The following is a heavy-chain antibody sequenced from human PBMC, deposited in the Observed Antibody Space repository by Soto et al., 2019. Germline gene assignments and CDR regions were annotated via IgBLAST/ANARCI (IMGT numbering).Heavy chain of an antibody. CDR2: ISGSGGST. Sequence: EVQLLESGGGLVQPGGSLRLSCAVSGFTFSSYAMSWVRQAAGKGLEWVSAISGSGGSTNYADSVKGRFTISRDNSKNTLYLQMNSLRAEDTAVYYCAKDGGYDTSGYYWVHFQHWGQGTLVTVSS. CDR1: GFTFSSYA. D-gene: IGHD3-22*01. V-gene: IGHV3-23*01. CDR3: AKDGGYDTSGYYWVHFQH. J-gene: IGHJ1*01.